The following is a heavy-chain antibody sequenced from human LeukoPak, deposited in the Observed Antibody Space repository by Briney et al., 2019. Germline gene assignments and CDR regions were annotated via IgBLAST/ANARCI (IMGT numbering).Heavy chain of an antibody. CDR2: INPNSGGT. CDR3: ARGVTGSDQSYYYYYYMDV. J-gene: IGHJ6*03. V-gene: IGHV1-2*02. Sequence: EASVKVSCKASGYTFSDYYMHWVRQAPGQGLEWMGWINPNSGGTKYAQKFQGRVTMTRDTSKRTAYMELSRLRSDDTAFYYCARGVTGSDQSYYYYYYMDVWGKGTTVTVSS. CDR1: GYTFSDYY. D-gene: IGHD1-20*01.